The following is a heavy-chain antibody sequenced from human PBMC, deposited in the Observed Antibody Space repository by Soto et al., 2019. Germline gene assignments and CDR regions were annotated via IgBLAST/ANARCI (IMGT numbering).Heavy chain of an antibody. D-gene: IGHD3-3*01. V-gene: IGHV3-30-3*01. CDR2: ISYDGSNK. CDR1: GFTFSSYA. CDR3: PSVFTSFSAFDI. Sequence: QVQLVESGGGVVQPGRSLRLSCAASGFTFSSYAMHWVRQAPGKGLEWVAVISYDGSNKYYADSVKGGFTISRDNSKNTLDLRKNSLRPEDEAVYYCPSVFTSFSAFDIWGKGTMVTVSS. J-gene: IGHJ3*02.